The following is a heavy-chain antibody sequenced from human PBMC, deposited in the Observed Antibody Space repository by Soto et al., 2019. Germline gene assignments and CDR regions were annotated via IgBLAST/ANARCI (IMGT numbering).Heavy chain of an antibody. CDR1: GYTFTGYY. Sequence: GASVKVSCKASGYTFTGYYMHWVRQAPGQGLEWMGWINPNSGGTNYAQKFQGWVTMTRDTSISTAYMELSRLRSDDTAVYYCARDRAYCGGDCSPDAFDIWGQGTMVTVSS. J-gene: IGHJ3*02. CDR2: INPNSGGT. CDR3: ARDRAYCGGDCSPDAFDI. V-gene: IGHV1-2*04. D-gene: IGHD2-21*01.